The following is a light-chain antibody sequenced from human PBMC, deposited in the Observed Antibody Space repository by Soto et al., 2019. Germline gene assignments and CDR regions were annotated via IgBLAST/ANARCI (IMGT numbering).Light chain of an antibody. CDR2: GAS. J-gene: IGKJ1*01. CDR1: QSVSSN. CDR3: QQYNNWPTWT. V-gene: IGKV3-15*01. Sequence: EIVMTQSPATLSVSPGERATLSCRASQSVSSNLAWYQQKPGQAPRLLIFGASTRATGIPARFSGRGSGTEFTLTISGLQSEDFAVYYCQQYNNWPTWTFGQGTKVEMK.